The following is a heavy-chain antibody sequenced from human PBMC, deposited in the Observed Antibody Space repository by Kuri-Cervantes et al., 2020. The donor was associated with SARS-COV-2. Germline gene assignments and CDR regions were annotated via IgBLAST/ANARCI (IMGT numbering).Heavy chain of an antibody. CDR3: ASLLSGGGAHLYYFYMDA. D-gene: IGHD3-16*01. V-gene: IGHV3-21*01. Sequence: ESLKISGAASGFTFSTYSMTWVRHAPGKGLEWVSSISSSSSQRYYVDSVKGRFTISRDNAKNSLYLQMNSLRAEDTAVYYCASLLSGGGAHLYYFYMDAWGKGTSVTVSS. CDR2: ISSSSSQR. CDR1: GFTFSTYS. J-gene: IGHJ6*03.